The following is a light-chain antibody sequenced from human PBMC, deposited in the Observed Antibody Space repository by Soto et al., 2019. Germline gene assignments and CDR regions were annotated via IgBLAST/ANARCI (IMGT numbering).Light chain of an antibody. CDR1: QTITRY. CDR3: QQSFSFPVT. J-gene: IGKJ2*01. V-gene: IGKV1-39*01. CDR2: AAS. Sequence: DLLMTQSPSSLSASVGDRVTITCRANQTITRYLNWYQQKPGTAPKLLIYAASSLQEGVTCRFSGSGTGTDFTLTISSLQPEDFAAYSCQQSFSFPVTFGQWTKLEIK.